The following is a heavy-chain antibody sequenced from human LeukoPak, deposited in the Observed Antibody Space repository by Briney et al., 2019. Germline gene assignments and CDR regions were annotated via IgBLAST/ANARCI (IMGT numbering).Heavy chain of an antibody. CDR1: GFTFSSYS. J-gene: IGHJ4*02. D-gene: IGHD5-24*01. CDR3: ARDLEDYNDYGEMAI. CDR2: ISTSSSYK. V-gene: IGHV3-21*01. Sequence: GGSLRLSCAASGFTFSSYSMNWVRQAPGKGLEWVSTISTSSSYKYYADSVKGRFTISRDNAKNSLYLQMNSLRAEDTAIYYCARDLEDYNDYGEMAIWGQGALVTVSS.